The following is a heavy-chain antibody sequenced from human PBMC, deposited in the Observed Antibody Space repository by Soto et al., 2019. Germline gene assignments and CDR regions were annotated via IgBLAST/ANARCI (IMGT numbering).Heavy chain of an antibody. CDR1: GGSISSYY. J-gene: IGHJ4*02. V-gene: IGHV4-59*01. D-gene: IGHD5-18*01. CDR2: IYYSGST. CDR3: ARVDVDTAMVIDY. Sequence: SETLSLTCTVSGGSISSYYWSWIRQPPGKGLEWIGYIYYSGSTNYNPSLKSRVTISVDTSKNQFSLKLSSVTAADTAVYYCARVDVDTAMVIDYWGQGTLVTVS.